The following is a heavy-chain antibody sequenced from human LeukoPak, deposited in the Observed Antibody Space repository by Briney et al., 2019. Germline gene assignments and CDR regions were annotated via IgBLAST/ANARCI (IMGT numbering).Heavy chain of an antibody. CDR2: IYPGDSDT. Sequence: PGESLKISCKGSGYSFSNYWIGWVRQMPGKGLEWMGIIYPGDSDTRYNPSFQGQVTISADKSINTAYLQWSSLKASDTAMYYCARSTTVVTFNWFDLWGQGSLVTVPS. V-gene: IGHV5-51*03. CDR3: ARSTTVVTFNWFDL. D-gene: IGHD4-23*01. CDR1: GYSFSNYW. J-gene: IGHJ5*02.